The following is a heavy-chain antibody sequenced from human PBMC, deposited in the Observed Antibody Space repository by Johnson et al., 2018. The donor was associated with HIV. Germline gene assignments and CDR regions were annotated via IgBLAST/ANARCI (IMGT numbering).Heavy chain of an antibody. D-gene: IGHD2-21*01. CDR3: ATLGVVIATRDAFDI. CDR1: GFTFSSYW. V-gene: IGHV3-15*01. CDR2: IKSKTDGGTT. J-gene: IGHJ3*02. Sequence: VQLVESGGGLVQPGGSLRLSCAASGFTFSSYWMHWVRQAPGKGLEWVGRIKSKTDGGTTDYAAPVKGRFSISKDDSKNTLYLQMNSLKIEDPAVYYCATLGVVIATRDAFDIWGQGTMVTVSS.